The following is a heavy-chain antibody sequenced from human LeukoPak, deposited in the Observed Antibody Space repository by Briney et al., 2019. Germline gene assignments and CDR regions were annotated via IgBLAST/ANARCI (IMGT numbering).Heavy chain of an antibody. J-gene: IGHJ3*02. CDR2: IYPGDSDT. D-gene: IGHD3-10*01. V-gene: IGHV5-51*01. Sequence: GESLKISCTGSGYSFSNYWIGWVRQMPGKGLEWMGIIYPGDSDTRHSPSFQGQVTISADKSISTAYLQWSSLKASDTAMYYCAKHRASYGSGTGALDIWGQGTVVTVSS. CDR1: GYSFSNYW. CDR3: AKHRASYGSGTGALDI.